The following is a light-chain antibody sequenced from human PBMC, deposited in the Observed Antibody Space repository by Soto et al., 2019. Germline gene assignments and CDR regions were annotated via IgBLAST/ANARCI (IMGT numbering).Light chain of an antibody. J-gene: IGLJ1*01. V-gene: IGLV2-14*01. CDR2: DVT. CDR1: SSVIDGYNY. CDR3: SSYTSSSTYV. Sequence: QSALTQPASVSGSPGQSITISCTEASSVIDGYNYVSWYQQHPVKAPKLIIYDVTNRPSGVSNRFSGSKSGNTASLTISGLQAEDEADYYCSSYTSSSTYVFGTGTKLTVL.